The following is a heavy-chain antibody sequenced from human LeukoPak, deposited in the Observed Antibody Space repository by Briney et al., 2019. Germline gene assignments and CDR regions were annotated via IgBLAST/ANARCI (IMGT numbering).Heavy chain of an antibody. CDR1: GYSISSGYY. J-gene: IGHJ3*02. CDR2: IYHSGST. D-gene: IGHD4-17*01. CDR3: ARDLTTVTTGGEAPI. Sequence: PSETLSLTCTVSGYSISSGYYWGWIRQPPGKGLEWIGSIYHSGSTYYNPSLKSRVTISVDTSKNQFSLKLSSVTAADTAVYYCARDLTTVTTGGEAPIWGQGTMVTVSS. V-gene: IGHV4-38-2*02.